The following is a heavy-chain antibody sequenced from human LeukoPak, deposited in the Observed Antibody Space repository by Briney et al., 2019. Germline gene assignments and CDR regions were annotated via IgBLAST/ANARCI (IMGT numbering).Heavy chain of an antibody. D-gene: IGHD3-22*01. CDR3: ARARYYYDSSGYYYYYYGMDV. CDR2: IYYSGST. J-gene: IGHJ6*02. Sequence: PSQTLSLTCTVSGGSISSGGYYWSWIRQHPGKGLEWIVYIYYSGSTYYNPSLKSRVTISVDTSKNQFSLKLSSVTAADTAVYYCARARYYYDSSGYYYYYYGMDVWGQGTTVTVSS. V-gene: IGHV4-31*03. CDR1: GGSISSGGYY.